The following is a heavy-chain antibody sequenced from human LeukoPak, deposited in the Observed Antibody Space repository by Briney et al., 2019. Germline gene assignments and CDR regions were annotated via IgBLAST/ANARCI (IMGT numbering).Heavy chain of an antibody. Sequence: ASVKVSCKASGYTFTGYYMHWVRQAPGKGLEWMGGFDPEDGETIYAQKFQGRVTMTEDTSTDTAYMELSSLRSEDTAVYYCANPFDFLSGPPGWGQGTLVTVSS. CDR2: FDPEDGET. CDR1: GYTFTGYY. D-gene: IGHD3-3*01. CDR3: ANPFDFLSGPPG. J-gene: IGHJ4*02. V-gene: IGHV1-24*01.